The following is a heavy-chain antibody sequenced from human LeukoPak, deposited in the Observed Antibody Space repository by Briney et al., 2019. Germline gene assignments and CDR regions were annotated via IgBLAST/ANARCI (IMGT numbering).Heavy chain of an antibody. D-gene: IGHD1-26*01. V-gene: IGHV3-48*03. J-gene: IGHJ5*02. CDR1: GFTFSSYE. CDR3: ARGDGTYSHNWFDH. Sequence: GGSLRLSCAASGFTFSSYEMNWVRQAPGKGLEWVSYISSSSRAISYADSVKGRFTISRDNSKNSLNLQMDTLRAEDTTVYYCARGDGTYSHNWFDHWGQGTLVTVPS. CDR2: ISSSSRAI.